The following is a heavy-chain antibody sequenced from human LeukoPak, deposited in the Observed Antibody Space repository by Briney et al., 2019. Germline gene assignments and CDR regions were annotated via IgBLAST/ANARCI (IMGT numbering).Heavy chain of an antibody. Sequence: SETLSLTCTVSGGSISSYYWSWIRQPPGKGLEWIGYIYYSGSTNYNPSLKSRVTISVDTSKNQFSLKLSSVTAADTAVYYCARLREPVFDYWGQGTLVTVSS. D-gene: IGHD1-26*01. CDR3: ARLREPVFDY. CDR2: IYYSGST. V-gene: IGHV4-59*08. CDR1: GGSISSYY. J-gene: IGHJ4*02.